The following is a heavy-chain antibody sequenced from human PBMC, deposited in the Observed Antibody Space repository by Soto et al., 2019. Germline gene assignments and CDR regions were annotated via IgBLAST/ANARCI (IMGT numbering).Heavy chain of an antibody. CDR3: ARRYGGNFDY. CDR2: IYYSGST. Sequence: PSETLSLTCTVSGVSISSYYWSWIRQPPGKGLEWIGYIYYSGSTNYNPSLKSRVTISVDTSKNQFSLKLSSVTAADTAVYYCARRYGGNFDYGGQGTLVTVSS. CDR1: GVSISSYY. V-gene: IGHV4-59*01. D-gene: IGHD1-26*01. J-gene: IGHJ4*02.